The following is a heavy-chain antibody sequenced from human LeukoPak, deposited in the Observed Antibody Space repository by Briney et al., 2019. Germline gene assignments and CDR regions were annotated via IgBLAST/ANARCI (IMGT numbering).Heavy chain of an antibody. CDR1: GFTFSSYW. CDR3: ARGGTTVTPKNFDF. CDR2: IKQDGSQK. D-gene: IGHD4-17*01. Sequence: PGGSLRLSCAASGFTFSSYWMSWVRQAPGKGLEWAANIKQDGSQKYYVDSVKGRFTISRDNAKNSLYLQMNSLRAEDTAVYYCARGGTTVTPKNFDFWGQGTLVTVSS. J-gene: IGHJ4*02. V-gene: IGHV3-7*01.